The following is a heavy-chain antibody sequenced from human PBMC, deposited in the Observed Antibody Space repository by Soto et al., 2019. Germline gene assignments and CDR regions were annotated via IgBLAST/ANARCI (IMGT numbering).Heavy chain of an antibody. CDR1: GYTFTMYS. D-gene: IGHD2-2*01. J-gene: IGHJ4*02. Sequence: QVHLEQSGAEVKKPGASVKVSCKASGYTFTMYSIHWVRQAPGQGLEWMGIVSPRDGIRNYAQKFQGRVTMTWDTATNTAFMDLSSLRSEDTAVYYCATVFCGSRCYYFEHWGQGTLVTVSS. V-gene: IGHV1-46*01. CDR2: VSPRDGIR. CDR3: ATVFCGSRCYYFEH.